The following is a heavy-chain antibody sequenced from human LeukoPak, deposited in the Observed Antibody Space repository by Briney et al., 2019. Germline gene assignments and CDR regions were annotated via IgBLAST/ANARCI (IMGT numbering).Heavy chain of an antibody. CDR3: ASAAVAGTGPSRHKLIFDY. D-gene: IGHD6-19*01. Sequence: ASVKVSCKASGYTFTSYGISWVRQAPGQGLEWMGWISAYNGNTNYAQKLQGRVTMTTDTSTSTAYMELRSLRSDDTAVYYCASAAVAGTGPSRHKLIFDYWGQGTLVTVSS. CDR1: GYTFTSYG. V-gene: IGHV1-18*01. CDR2: ISAYNGNT. J-gene: IGHJ4*02.